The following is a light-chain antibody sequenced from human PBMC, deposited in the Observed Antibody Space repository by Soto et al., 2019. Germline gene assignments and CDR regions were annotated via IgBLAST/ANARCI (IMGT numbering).Light chain of an antibody. J-gene: IGLJ3*02. Sequence: SYELTQPPSVSVAPGQTARITCGGNNIGSKSVHWYQQKPGQAPVLVVYDDSDRPSGIPERFSGSKSGTSASLAISGLQSEDEADYYCAAWDDRLNGRVFGGGTKVTVL. CDR1: NIGSKS. CDR3: AAWDDRLNGRV. CDR2: DDS. V-gene: IGLV3-21*02.